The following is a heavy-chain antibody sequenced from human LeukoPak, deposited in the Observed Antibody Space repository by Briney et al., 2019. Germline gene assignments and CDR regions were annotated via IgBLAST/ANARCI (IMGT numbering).Heavy chain of an antibody. Sequence: GGSLRLSCAASGFTFSSYWMHWVRQAPGKGLEWVAVISYDGSNKYYADSVKGRFTISRDNSKNTLYLQMNSLRAEDTAVYYCVYSSGWYSWGQGTLVTVSS. D-gene: IGHD6-19*01. J-gene: IGHJ4*02. CDR3: VYSSGWYS. V-gene: IGHV3-30*03. CDR1: GFTFSSYW. CDR2: ISYDGSNK.